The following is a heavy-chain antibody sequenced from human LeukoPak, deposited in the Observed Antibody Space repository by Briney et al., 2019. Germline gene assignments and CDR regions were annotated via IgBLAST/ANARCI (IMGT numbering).Heavy chain of an antibody. D-gene: IGHD2/OR15-2a*01. CDR3: ARTFGSMKDY. CDR2: INPSGGST. J-gene: IGHJ4*02. V-gene: IGHV1-46*01. Sequence: ASVKVSCKASGYTFTSYYMHWVRQAPGQGLEWMGIINPSGGSTSYAQKFQGRVTMTRDTSISTAYMELSRLRSDDTAVYYCARTFGSMKDYWGQGTLVTVSS. CDR1: GYTFTSYY.